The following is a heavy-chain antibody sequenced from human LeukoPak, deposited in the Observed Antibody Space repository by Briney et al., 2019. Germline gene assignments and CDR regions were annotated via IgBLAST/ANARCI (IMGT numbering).Heavy chain of an antibody. CDR1: GGSISSGGYY. D-gene: IGHD6-13*01. V-gene: IGHV4-31*03. J-gene: IGHJ4*02. CDR3: ARGPVAAAGKASDY. Sequence: PSQTLSLTCTVSGGSISSGGYYWSCILQHPGKGLECIGYIYYSGSTYYNPSLKSRVTISVDTSKNQFSLKLSSVTAADTAVYYCARGPVAAAGKASDYWGQGTLVTVSS. CDR2: IYYSGST.